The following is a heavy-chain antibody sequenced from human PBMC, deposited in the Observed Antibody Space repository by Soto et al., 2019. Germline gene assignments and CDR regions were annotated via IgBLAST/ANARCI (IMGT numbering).Heavy chain of an antibody. D-gene: IGHD3-3*01. CDR1: GFTFSSYA. J-gene: IGHJ6*02. V-gene: IGHV3-30-3*01. Sequence: GGSLRLSCAASGFTFSSYAMHWVRQAPGKGLEWVAVISYDGSNKYYADSVKGRFTISRDNSKNTLYLQMNSLRAEDTAVYYCARDVRYYDFWSGYYPHYYAMDVWGQGTTGTGS. CDR2: ISYDGSNK. CDR3: ARDVRYYDFWSGYYPHYYAMDV.